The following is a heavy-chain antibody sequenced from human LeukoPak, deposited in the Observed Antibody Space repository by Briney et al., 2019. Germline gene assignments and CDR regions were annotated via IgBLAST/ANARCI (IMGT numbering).Heavy chain of an antibody. CDR1: GGSISSGGYY. D-gene: IGHD4-17*01. V-gene: IGHV4-31*03. J-gene: IGHJ3*02. CDR2: IYYSGST. CDR3: AREVITVIEGGAFDI. Sequence: SQTLSLTCTVSGGSISSGGYYWSWIRQHPGKGLEWIGYIYYSGSTYYNPSLKSRVTISVDTSKNQFSLKLSSVTAADTAVYYCAREVITVIEGGAFDIWGQGTMVTASS.